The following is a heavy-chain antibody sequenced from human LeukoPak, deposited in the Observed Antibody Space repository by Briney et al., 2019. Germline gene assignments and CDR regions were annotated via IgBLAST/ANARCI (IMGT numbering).Heavy chain of an antibody. J-gene: IGHJ4*02. D-gene: IGHD3-22*01. Sequence: SETLSLTCTVSGGSISSYYWSWIRQPPGKGLEWIGYIYYSGSTNYSPSLKSRVTISVDTSKNQFSLKLSSVTAADTAVYYCASSYYYDSSGYYFLDYWGQGTLVTVSS. CDR2: IYYSGST. CDR3: ASSYYYDSSGYYFLDY. CDR1: GGSISSYY. V-gene: IGHV4-59*08.